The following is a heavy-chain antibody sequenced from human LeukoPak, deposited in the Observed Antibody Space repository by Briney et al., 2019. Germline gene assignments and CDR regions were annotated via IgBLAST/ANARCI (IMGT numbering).Heavy chain of an antibody. CDR1: GFTFSSYT. D-gene: IGHD3-3*01. CDR3: AKGQSYDFWSGSSPGFDN. Sequence: GGSLRLSCAASGFTFSSYTMSWVRQAPGKGLEWVSAISSSGGSTYYADSVKGRFTISRDNSKNTLYLQMNSLRAEDTAVYYCAKGQSYDFWSGSSPGFDNWGQGTLVTVSS. V-gene: IGHV3-23*01. CDR2: ISSSGGST. J-gene: IGHJ4*02.